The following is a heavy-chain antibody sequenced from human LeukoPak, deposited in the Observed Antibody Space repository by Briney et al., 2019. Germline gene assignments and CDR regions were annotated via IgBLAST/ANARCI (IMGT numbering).Heavy chain of an antibody. Sequence: PGGSLRVSCAASGFSLSSYHMNWVRQAPGKGLEWVSYISSSGGTIYYADSVKGRFTISRDNAKNSLFLQMNSLRAEDTAMYYCVRDGARGYDMDVWGQGTTVTVSS. CDR1: GFSLSSYH. CDR2: ISSSGGTI. D-gene: IGHD4/OR15-4a*01. CDR3: VRDGARGYDMDV. V-gene: IGHV3-48*03. J-gene: IGHJ6*02.